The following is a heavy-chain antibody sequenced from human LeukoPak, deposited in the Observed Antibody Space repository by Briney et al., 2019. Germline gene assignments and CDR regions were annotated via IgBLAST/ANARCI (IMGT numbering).Heavy chain of an antibody. V-gene: IGHV3-53*01. D-gene: IGHD6-13*01. Sequence: PGGSLRLSCAASGFTVSSNYMSWVRQAPGKGLEWVSVIYSGGSTYYADSVKGRFTISRDNSKNTLYLQMNSLRAEDTAVYYCARSGSSWYFPFDYWGQGTLVTVSS. CDR2: IYSGGST. J-gene: IGHJ4*02. CDR3: ARSGSSWYFPFDY. CDR1: GFTVSSNY.